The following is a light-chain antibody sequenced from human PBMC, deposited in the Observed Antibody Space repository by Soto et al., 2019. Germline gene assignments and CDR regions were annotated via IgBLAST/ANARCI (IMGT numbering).Light chain of an antibody. Sequence: QSALAQPPSASASPGQSITISCTGTSSDVGAYNYVSWYQHHPAKAPKVVIYEVTKRPSGVPDRFSGSESGNTAYLTVSGLQADDEADYYCSSYAGRNNLVFGGGTKLTVL. V-gene: IGLV2-8*01. J-gene: IGLJ2*01. CDR1: SSDVGAYNY. CDR3: SSYAGRNNLV. CDR2: EVT.